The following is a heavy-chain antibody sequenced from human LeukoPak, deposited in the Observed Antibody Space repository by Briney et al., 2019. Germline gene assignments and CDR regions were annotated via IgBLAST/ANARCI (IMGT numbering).Heavy chain of an antibody. CDR1: GFTFSSYA. J-gene: IGHJ6*02. D-gene: IGHD3-10*01. CDR3: ARDYYGSGIPHGMDV. V-gene: IGHV3-7*01. Sequence: GRSLRLSCAASGFTFSSYAMHWVRQAPEKGLEWVGNINRDGSAKYYLDSVKGRFAISRDNTKNSLYLQMNSLRAEDTAVYYCARDYYGSGIPHGMDVWGQGTTVTVSS. CDR2: INRDGSAK.